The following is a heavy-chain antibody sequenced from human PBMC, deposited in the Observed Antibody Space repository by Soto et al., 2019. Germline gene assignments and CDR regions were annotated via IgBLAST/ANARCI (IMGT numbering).Heavy chain of an antibody. CDR2: ISWNSGSI. V-gene: IGHV3-9*01. CDR1: GFTFDDYA. D-gene: IGHD5-12*01. CDR3: AKGGRLQLACPVDY. Sequence: EVQLVESGGGLVQPGRSLRLSCAASGFTFDDYAIHWVRQAPGKGLEWVSGISWNSGSIGYADSVKGRFTISRDNAKNSVYVQMNSLRGEDTALYYCAKGGRLQLACPVDYGGQGTLVTVSS. J-gene: IGHJ4*02.